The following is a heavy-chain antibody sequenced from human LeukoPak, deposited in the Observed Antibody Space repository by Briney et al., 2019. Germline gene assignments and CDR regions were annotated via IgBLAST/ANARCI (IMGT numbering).Heavy chain of an antibody. V-gene: IGHV3-7*01. D-gene: IGHD2-15*01. J-gene: IGHJ4*02. CDR3: ARDGGLGYCSGGSCYGFDY. CDR2: IKQDGSEK. CDR1: GFTFSSYW. Sequence: GGSLRLSCAASGFTFSSYWMSWVRQAPGKGLEWVANIKQDGSEKYYVDSVKGRFTISRDNAKNSLYLQMNSLRAEDTAVYYCARDGGLGYCSGGSCYGFDYWGQGTLVTVSS.